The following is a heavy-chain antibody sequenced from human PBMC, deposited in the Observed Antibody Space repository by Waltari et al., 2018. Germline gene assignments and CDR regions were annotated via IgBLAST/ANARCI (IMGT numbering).Heavy chain of an antibody. V-gene: IGHV3-48*04. CDR3: ARDGEARVRFGPRVERDYYMDV. Sequence: TFSSYSMNWVRQAPGKGLEWVSYISSSSSTIYYADSVKGRFTISRDNAKNSLYLQMNSLRAEDTAVYYCARDGEARVRFGPRVERDYYMDVWGKGTTVTVSS. CDR2: ISSSSSTI. D-gene: IGHD3-10*01. J-gene: IGHJ6*03. CDR1: TFSSYS.